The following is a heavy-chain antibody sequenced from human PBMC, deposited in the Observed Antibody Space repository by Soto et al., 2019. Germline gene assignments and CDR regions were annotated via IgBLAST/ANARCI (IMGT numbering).Heavy chain of an antibody. CDR1: GFTFSDHA. J-gene: IGHJ4*02. CDR3: ARAPGSAWSARIFDF. D-gene: IGHD6-19*01. V-gene: IGHV3-23*01. CDR2: ISDSVHGA. Sequence: LRLSCEASGFTFSDHAMSWVRRAPGKGLEWVAAISDSVHGAVYADSVKGRFTISRDNSKNTLYLQMNSLRGEDTGVYYCARAPGSAWSARIFDFWGQGTVVTVSS.